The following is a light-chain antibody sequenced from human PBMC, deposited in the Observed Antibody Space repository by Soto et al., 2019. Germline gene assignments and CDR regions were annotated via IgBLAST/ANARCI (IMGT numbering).Light chain of an antibody. Sequence: INQCPPDVSVSTGERATLSCRASQSVSSNLAWYQQKPRQDPRLLIYGASTRATGITARFSGSGSGTEFTLTISSLQSEDFAVHYCQQYNNSSPWTFGQGTKVDNK. CDR2: GAS. V-gene: IGKV3-15*01. CDR3: QQYNNSSPWT. CDR1: QSVSSN. J-gene: IGKJ1*01.